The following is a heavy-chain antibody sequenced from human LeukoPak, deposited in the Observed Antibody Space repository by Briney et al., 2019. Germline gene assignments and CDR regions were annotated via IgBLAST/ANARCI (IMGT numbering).Heavy chain of an antibody. Sequence: GVSVKVSCKASGGTFSSYAISWVRQAPGQGLEWMGGIIPIFGTANYAQKFQGRVTITTDESTSTAYMELSSLRSEDTAVYYCARTLGSSSTASYYYYMDVWGKGTTVTVSS. J-gene: IGHJ6*03. V-gene: IGHV1-69*05. D-gene: IGHD6-6*01. CDR1: GGTFSSYA. CDR3: ARTLGSSSTASYYYYMDV. CDR2: IIPIFGTA.